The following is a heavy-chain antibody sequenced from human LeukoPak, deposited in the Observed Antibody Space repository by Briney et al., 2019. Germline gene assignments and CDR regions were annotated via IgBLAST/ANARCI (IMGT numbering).Heavy chain of an antibody. V-gene: IGHV3-48*02. CDR1: GFTFSSYS. D-gene: IGHD3-3*01. CDR3: ARAYSPPNRKVLRFLEWLIQKSYYYGMDV. Sequence: GGSLRLSCAASGFTFSSYSMNWVRQAPGKGLEWVSYISSSSSTIYYADSVKGRFTISRDNAKNSLYLQMNSLRDEDTAVYYCARAYSPPNRKVLRFLEWLIQKSYYYGMDVWGQGTTVTVYS. J-gene: IGHJ6*02. CDR2: ISSSSSTI.